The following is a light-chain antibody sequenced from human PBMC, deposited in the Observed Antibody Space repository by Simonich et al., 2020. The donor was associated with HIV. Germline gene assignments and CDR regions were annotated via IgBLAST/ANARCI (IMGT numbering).Light chain of an antibody. CDR1: QSVLYSSNNKNY. Sequence: DIVMTQSPDSLAVSLGERATINCKSSQSVLYSSNNKNYLAWYQQKPGQPPKLLIYFASTRESGVPDRFSGSGSGTDFTLTISSLQAEDVAVYYCQQYHTTPYTFGQWTTLEIK. J-gene: IGKJ2*01. CDR2: FAS. CDR3: QQYHTTPYT. V-gene: IGKV4-1*01.